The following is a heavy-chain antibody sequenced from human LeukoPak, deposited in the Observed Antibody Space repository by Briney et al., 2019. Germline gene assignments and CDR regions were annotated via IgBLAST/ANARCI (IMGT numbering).Heavy chain of an antibody. J-gene: IGHJ3*02. CDR1: GFTFSSYA. CDR3: AKTIVVVILPNDAFDI. D-gene: IGHD3-22*01. V-gene: IGHV3-23*01. CDR2: ISGSGGST. Sequence: QPGGSLRLSCAASGFTFSSYAMSWVRQAPGKGLEWASAISGSGGSTYYADSVKGRFTISRDNSKNTLYLQMNSLRAEDTAVYYCAKTIVVVILPNDAFDIWGQGTMVTVSS.